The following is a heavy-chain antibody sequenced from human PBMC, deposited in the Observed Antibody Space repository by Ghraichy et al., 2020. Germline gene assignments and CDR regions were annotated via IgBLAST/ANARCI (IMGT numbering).Heavy chain of an antibody. CDR1: GGSFSGYY. J-gene: IGHJ4*02. D-gene: IGHD3-22*01. V-gene: IGHV4-34*01. CDR2: INHSGST. Sequence: SETLSLTCAVYGGSFSGYYWSWIRQPPGKGLEWIGEINHSGSTNYNPSLKSRVTISVDTSKNQFSLKLSSVTAADTAVYYCAREDRVVVITSFDYWGQGTLVTVSS. CDR3: AREDRVVVITSFDY.